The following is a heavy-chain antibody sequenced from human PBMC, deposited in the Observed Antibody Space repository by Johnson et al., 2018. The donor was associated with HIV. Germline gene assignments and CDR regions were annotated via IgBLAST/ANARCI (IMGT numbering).Heavy chain of an antibody. CDR3: ARDRGLRYFDWLSDHDAFDI. J-gene: IGHJ3*02. CDR2: IKQDGSEK. V-gene: IGHV3-7*01. Sequence: VQLLESGGGVVQPGGSLRLSCAASGFTFSSYWMSWVRQAPGKGLEWVANIKQDGSEKYYVDSVKGRFTISRDNAKNSLFLHMNSLRAEDTAVYYCARDRGLRYFDWLSDHDAFDIWGQGTMVTVSS. CDR1: GFTFSSYW. D-gene: IGHD3-9*01.